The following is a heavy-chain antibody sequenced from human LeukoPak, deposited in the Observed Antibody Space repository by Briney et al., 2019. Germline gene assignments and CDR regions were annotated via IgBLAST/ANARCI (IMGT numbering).Heavy chain of an antibody. J-gene: IGHJ5*01. V-gene: IGHV3-7*01. D-gene: IGHD4-17*01. Sequence: HPGGSLRLSCIASGFTFSNYWRSWVRQAPGKGLEWVASIKEDGSDKYYVDSVKGRFTISRDNTKNSLYVQMSSLRAEDTAVYYCARLKDAVTIFDCWGQGILVTVSS. CDR1: GFTFSNYW. CDR2: IKEDGSDK. CDR3: ARLKDAVTIFDC.